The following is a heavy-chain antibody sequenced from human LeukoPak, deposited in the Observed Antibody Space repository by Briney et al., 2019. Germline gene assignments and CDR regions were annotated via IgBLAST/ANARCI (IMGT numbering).Heavy chain of an antibody. Sequence: ASVKVSCKASGCTFTSYGISWVRQAPGQRLEWMGWISAYNGNTNYAQKLQGRVTMTTDTSTSTAYMELRSLRSDDTAVYYCARDRLDYYYGSSFLDYWGQGTLVTVSS. CDR3: ARDRLDYYYGSSFLDY. CDR2: ISAYNGNT. CDR1: GCTFTSYG. D-gene: IGHD3-10*01. J-gene: IGHJ4*02. V-gene: IGHV1-18*01.